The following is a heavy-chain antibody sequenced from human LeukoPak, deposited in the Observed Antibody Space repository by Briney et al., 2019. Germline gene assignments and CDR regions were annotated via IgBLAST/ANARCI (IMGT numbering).Heavy chain of an antibody. J-gene: IGHJ3*02. V-gene: IGHV6-1*01. Sequence: SQTLSLTCAISGDSVSSNSAAWNWIRQSPSRGLEWPGRTYYRSKRYNDYAVSVKSRITIKPATSKNQFSLQLNSVTPEDTAVYYCAREARYSSSWYLDAFDIWGQGTMVTVSS. CDR1: GDSVSSNSAA. CDR3: AREARYSSSWYLDAFDI. D-gene: IGHD6-13*01. CDR2: TYYRSKRYN.